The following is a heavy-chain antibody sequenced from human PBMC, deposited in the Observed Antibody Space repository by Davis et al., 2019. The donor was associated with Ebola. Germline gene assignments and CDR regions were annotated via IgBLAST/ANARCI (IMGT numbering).Heavy chain of an antibody. D-gene: IGHD4-11*01. CDR1: GGSISSYY. Sequence: PSETLSLTCTVSGGSISSYYWSWIRQPPGKGLEWIGYIYYSGSTNYNPSLKSRVTISVDTSKNQFSLKLSSVTAADTAVYYCASLGGNSNHRRGGMDVWGQGTTVTVSS. J-gene: IGHJ6*02. CDR3: ASLGGNSNHRRGGMDV. CDR2: IYYSGST. V-gene: IGHV4-59*12.